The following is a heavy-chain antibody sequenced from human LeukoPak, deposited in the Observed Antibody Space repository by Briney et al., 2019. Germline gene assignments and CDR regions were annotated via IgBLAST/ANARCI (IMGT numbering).Heavy chain of an antibody. CDR3: ARAMAFDI. CDR2: ISYDGSNK. J-gene: IGHJ3*02. CDR1: GFTFSSYA. Sequence: HPGGSLRPSCAASGFTFSSYAMHWVRQAPGKGLEWVAVISYDGSNKYYADSVKGRFTISRDNSKNTLYLQMNSLRAEDTAVYYCARAMAFDIWGQGTMVTVSS. V-gene: IGHV3-30-3*01. D-gene: IGHD2-2*01.